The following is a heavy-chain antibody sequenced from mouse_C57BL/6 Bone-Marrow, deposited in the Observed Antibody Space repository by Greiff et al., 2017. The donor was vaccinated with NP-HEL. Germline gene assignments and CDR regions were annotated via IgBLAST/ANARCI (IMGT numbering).Heavy chain of an antibody. J-gene: IGHJ2*01. D-gene: IGHD1-1*01. CDR2: IYPRSGNT. Sequence: QVQLKQSGAELARPGASVKLSCKASGYTFTSYGISWVKQRTGQGLEWIGEIYPRSGNTYYNEKFKGKATLTADKSSSTAYMELRSLTSEDSAVYFCARGTVVAPDYWGQGTTLTVSS. V-gene: IGHV1-81*01. CDR1: GYTFTSYG. CDR3: ARGTVVAPDY.